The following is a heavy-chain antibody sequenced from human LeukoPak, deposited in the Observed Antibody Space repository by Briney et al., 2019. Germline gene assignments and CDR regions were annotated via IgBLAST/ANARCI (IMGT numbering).Heavy chain of an antibody. CDR3: ARDPGTTFYYYYMDV. J-gene: IGHJ6*03. CDR2: TSSNGGST. Sequence: PGGSLRLSCAASGFTFSSYAMHWVRQAPGKGLEYVSATSSNGGSTYYANSVKGRFTISRDNSKNTLYLQMGSLRAEDMAVYYCARDPGTTFYYYYMDVWGKGTTVTVSS. D-gene: IGHD1-7*01. V-gene: IGHV3-64*01. CDR1: GFTFSSYA.